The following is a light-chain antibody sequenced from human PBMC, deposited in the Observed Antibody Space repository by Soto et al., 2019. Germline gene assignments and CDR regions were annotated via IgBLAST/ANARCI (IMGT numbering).Light chain of an antibody. V-gene: IGKV3-11*01. CDR1: QSVTTY. CDR3: QQRSIWPRS. Sequence: EIVLTQSPATLSLSPGERATLSCRASQSVTTYLAWYRQKPGQAPRLLIYDASNRASGIPARFSGSGSGTDFTLTMSSLEPEDFAVYYCQQRSIWPRSFGGGTRVEIK. J-gene: IGKJ4*01. CDR2: DAS.